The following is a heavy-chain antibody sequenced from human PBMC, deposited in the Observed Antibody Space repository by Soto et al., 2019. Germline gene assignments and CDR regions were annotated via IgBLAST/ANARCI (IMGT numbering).Heavy chain of an antibody. V-gene: IGHV3-23*01. CDR3: AKDQAAQIYDFWSGLSGYESRSGFDY. CDR1: GFTFSSYA. D-gene: IGHD3-3*01. CDR2: ISGSGGST. Sequence: PGGSLRLSCAASGFTFSSYAMSWVRQAPGKGLEWVSAISGSGGSTYYADSVKGRFTISRDNSKNTLYLQMNSLRAEDTAVYYCAKDQAAQIYDFWSGLSGYESRSGFDYWGQGTLVTVSS. J-gene: IGHJ4*02.